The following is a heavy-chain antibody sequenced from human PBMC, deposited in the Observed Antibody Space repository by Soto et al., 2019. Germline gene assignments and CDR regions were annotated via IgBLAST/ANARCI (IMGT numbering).Heavy chain of an antibody. D-gene: IGHD1-26*01. Sequence: VAVKVSCKASGYTFTSYAMHWVRQAPGQRLDWMGWINAGNGNTKYSQKFQGRVTITRDTSASTAYMELSSLRSEDTAVYYCARPFYSGSFYDAFDIWGQGTMVNVSS. J-gene: IGHJ3*02. CDR1: GYTFTSYA. CDR2: INAGNGNT. CDR3: ARPFYSGSFYDAFDI. V-gene: IGHV1-3*01.